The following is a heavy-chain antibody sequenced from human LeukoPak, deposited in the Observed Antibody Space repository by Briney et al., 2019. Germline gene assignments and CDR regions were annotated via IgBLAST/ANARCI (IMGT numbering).Heavy chain of an antibody. Sequence: PSETLSLTCTVSGGSISGSSYYWGWIRQPPGKGLEWIGEINHSGSTNYNPSLKSRVTISVDTSKNQFSLKLSSVTAADTAVYYCARQSLFYYYGMDVWGQGTTVTVSS. J-gene: IGHJ6*02. CDR3: ARQSLFYYYGMDV. CDR1: GGSISGSSYY. V-gene: IGHV4-39*01. CDR2: INHSGST.